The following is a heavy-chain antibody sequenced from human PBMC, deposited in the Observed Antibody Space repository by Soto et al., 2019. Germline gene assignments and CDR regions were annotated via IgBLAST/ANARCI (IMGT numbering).Heavy chain of an antibody. CDR1: KFNIGIYW. J-gene: IGHJ6*02. Sequence: SGGSLRLSCAASKFNIGIYWMNWVRQAPGKGLEWVANIKDDGSEKYYVESVKGRFTISRDNAQNSLFLQMNSLRGEDTAVYYCARDWGAPGRGSAIGYYYHFGLDVWGQGTTVTVSS. V-gene: IGHV3-7*05. CDR3: ARDWGAPGRGSAIGYYYHFGLDV. CDR2: IKDDGSEK. D-gene: IGHD5-18*01.